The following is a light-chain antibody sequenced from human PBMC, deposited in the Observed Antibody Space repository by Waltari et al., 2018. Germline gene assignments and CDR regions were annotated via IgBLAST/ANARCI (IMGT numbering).Light chain of an antibody. Sequence: SLSASVGDRVTITCRASQSISSYLNWYQQKPGKAPKLLIYAASSLQSGVPSRFSGSGSGTDFTLTISSLQREDFATYYCQQSYSAPFTFGGGTKVEI. CDR2: AAS. CDR3: QQSYSAPFT. J-gene: IGKJ4*01. CDR1: QSISSY. V-gene: IGKV1-39*01.